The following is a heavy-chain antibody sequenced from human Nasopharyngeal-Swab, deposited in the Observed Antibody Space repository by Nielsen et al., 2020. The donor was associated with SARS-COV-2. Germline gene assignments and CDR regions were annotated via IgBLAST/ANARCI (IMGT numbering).Heavy chain of an antibody. D-gene: IGHD3-9*01. CDR2: ITHRGIST. V-gene: IGHV3-64D*09. J-gene: IGHJ6*03. CDR3: VKDKGRLVYYMGG. Sequence: VRQAPGKGLQHVSAITHRGISTYYADSVKGRFTISRDNSKNMVYLQMSSLRPEDTAVYFCVKDKGRLVYYMGGWGMGTTVTVSS.